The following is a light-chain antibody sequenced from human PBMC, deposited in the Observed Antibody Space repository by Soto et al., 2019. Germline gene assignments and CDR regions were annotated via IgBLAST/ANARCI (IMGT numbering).Light chain of an antibody. Sequence: DIQMTQSPSPLSASVGDRVTITCRASQNIRTYLAWYQQKPGKAPELLIFDASDLPVGVSFRFSGSGSGTEFTLTISSLQAEDFATYYCQQYGSYPCTFGRGTRLEIK. CDR2: DAS. V-gene: IGKV1-16*01. CDR1: QNIRTY. CDR3: QQYGSYPCT. J-gene: IGKJ2*01.